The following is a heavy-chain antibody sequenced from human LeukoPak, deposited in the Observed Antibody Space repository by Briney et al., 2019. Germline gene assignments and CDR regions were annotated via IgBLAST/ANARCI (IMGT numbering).Heavy chain of an antibody. CDR1: GYTFTSYA. D-gene: IGHD4-17*01. CDR3: ARAGHDYGAFDI. J-gene: IGHJ3*02. CDR2: MNPNSGNT. V-gene: IGHV1-8*02. Sequence: ASVKVSCKASGYTFTSYAISWVRQATGQGLEWMGWMNPNSGNTGYAQKFQGRVTMTRNTSISTAYMELSSLRSEDTAVYYCARAGHDYGAFDIWGQGTMVTVSS.